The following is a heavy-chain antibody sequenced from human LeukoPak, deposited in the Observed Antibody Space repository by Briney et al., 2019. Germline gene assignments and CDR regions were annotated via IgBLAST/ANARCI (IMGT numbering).Heavy chain of an antibody. CDR3: AHRRCPHYYDSSAPAWFDP. CDR1: GFSLSTSGVG. Sequence: SGPTLVNPTQTLTLTCTFSGFSLSTSGVGVGWIRQPPGKALEWLALIYWNDDKRYSPSLKSRLTITKDTSKNQVVLTMTNMDPVDTATYYCAHRRCPHYYDSSAPAWFDPGGQGTLVTVSS. J-gene: IGHJ5*02. V-gene: IGHV2-5*01. D-gene: IGHD3-22*01. CDR2: IYWNDDK.